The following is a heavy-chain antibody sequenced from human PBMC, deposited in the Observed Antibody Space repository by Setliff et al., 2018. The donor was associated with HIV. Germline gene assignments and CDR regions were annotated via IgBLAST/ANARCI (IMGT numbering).Heavy chain of an antibody. CDR2: ISYSGDT. CDR3: ARAPYYDYRGLAVYYFDY. D-gene: IGHD3-22*01. CDR1: GGSINSTSYY. Sequence: SETLSLTCIVSGGSINSTSYYWGWIRQPPGQGLEWIGSISYSGDTFYNTSLKTRITISVDTSKNHLSLKVSSLTAADTAVYYCARAPYYDYRGLAVYYFDYWGQGTQVTVS. V-gene: IGHV4-39*07. J-gene: IGHJ4*02.